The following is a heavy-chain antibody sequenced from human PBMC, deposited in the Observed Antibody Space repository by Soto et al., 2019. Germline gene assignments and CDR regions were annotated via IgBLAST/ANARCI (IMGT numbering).Heavy chain of an antibody. CDR2: TYYRSKWYN. D-gene: IGHD1-7*01. V-gene: IGHV6-1*01. CDR3: ARVKNNWNYVGWFDP. Sequence: PSQTLSLTCAISGDSVSSISAAWNWIRQAPSRGLGWLGRTYYRSKWYNDYAVSVKSRITINPDTSKNQFSLQLNSVTPEDTAVYYCARVKNNWNYVGWFDPWGQGTLVTVSS. J-gene: IGHJ5*02. CDR1: GDSVSSISAA.